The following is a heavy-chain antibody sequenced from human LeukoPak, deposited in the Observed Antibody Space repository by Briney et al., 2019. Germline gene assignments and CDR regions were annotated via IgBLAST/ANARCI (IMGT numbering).Heavy chain of an antibody. D-gene: IGHD3-10*01. V-gene: IGHV5-51*01. Sequence: GESLKISCKGSGYSFTSYWIGWGRQLPGKGLEWMGIIFPGDSDTRYSPSFQGQVTISADKSISTAYLQWNSLKAADTAMYYCARGFGAHNWFDPWGQGTLVTVSS. CDR3: ARGFGAHNWFDP. CDR2: IFPGDSDT. J-gene: IGHJ5*02. CDR1: GYSFTSYW.